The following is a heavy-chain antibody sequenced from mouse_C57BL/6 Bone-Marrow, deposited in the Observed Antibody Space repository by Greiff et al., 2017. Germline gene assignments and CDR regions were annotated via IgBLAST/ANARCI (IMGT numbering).Heavy chain of an antibody. Sequence: VQLQESGGGLVKPGGSLKLSCAASGFTFSDYGMHWVRQAPEKGLEWVAYISSGSSTIYYADTVKGRFTISRDNAKNTLFLQMTSLRSEDTAMYYCARGRRGFAYWGQGTLVTVSA. J-gene: IGHJ3*01. CDR2: ISSGSSTI. V-gene: IGHV5-17*01. CDR3: ARGRRGFAY. CDR1: GFTFSDYG.